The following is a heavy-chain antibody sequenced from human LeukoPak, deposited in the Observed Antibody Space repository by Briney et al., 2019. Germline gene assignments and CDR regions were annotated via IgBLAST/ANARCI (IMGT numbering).Heavy chain of an antibody. CDR1: GFTLSTYW. CDR3: ASGRSSGYYP. V-gene: IGHV3-74*01. Sequence: PGGSLRLSCAASGFTLSTYWMRWGRQAPGEGLVWVSRINSEGSSTTYADSVKGRFTISRDNAKNILYLQMNSLRAEDTAVYYCASGRSSGYYPWGQGTLVTVSS. D-gene: IGHD3-22*01. J-gene: IGHJ5*02. CDR2: INSEGSST.